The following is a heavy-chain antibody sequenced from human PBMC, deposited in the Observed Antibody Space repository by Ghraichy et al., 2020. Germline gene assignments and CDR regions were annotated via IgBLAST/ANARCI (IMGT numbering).Heavy chain of an antibody. Sequence: SETLSLTCTVSGYSISSGYYWGWIRQPPGKGLEWIGSIYHSGSTYYNPSLKSRVTISVDTSKNQFSLKLSSVTAADTAVYYCARELGDYDILTGYSPSSDNWFDPWGQGTLVTVSS. CDR2: IYHSGST. CDR3: ARELGDYDILTGYSPSSDNWFDP. D-gene: IGHD3-9*01. CDR1: GYSISSGYY. V-gene: IGHV4-38-2*02. J-gene: IGHJ5*02.